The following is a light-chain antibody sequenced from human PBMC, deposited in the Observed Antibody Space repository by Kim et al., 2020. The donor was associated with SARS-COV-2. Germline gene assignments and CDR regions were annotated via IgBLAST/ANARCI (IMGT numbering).Light chain of an antibody. V-gene: IGLV6-57*03. J-gene: IGLJ2*01. Sequence: GNKVTISCTRTSGNIADNYVQWYQQRPGSAPTIVIYKDTERPSGVPDRFSGSIDTSSSSASLTISGLKTEDEADYYCQSYDISNVIFGGGTQLTVL. CDR2: KDT. CDR1: SGNIADNY. CDR3: QSYDISNVI.